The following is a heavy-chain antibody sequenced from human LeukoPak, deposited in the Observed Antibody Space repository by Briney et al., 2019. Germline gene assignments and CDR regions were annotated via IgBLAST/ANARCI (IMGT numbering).Heavy chain of an antibody. CDR1: GFIFSNYE. D-gene: IGHD6-19*01. CDR3: ARDQWLDY. Sequence: GGSLRLSCAASGFIFSNYEMNWARQAPGKGLEWVSFIGTSGNNIYYVDSVKGRFTVSRDNAKNSLYLQMNSLRAEDTAVYYCARDQWLDYWGQGTLVTVSS. V-gene: IGHV3-48*03. J-gene: IGHJ4*02. CDR2: IGTSGNNI.